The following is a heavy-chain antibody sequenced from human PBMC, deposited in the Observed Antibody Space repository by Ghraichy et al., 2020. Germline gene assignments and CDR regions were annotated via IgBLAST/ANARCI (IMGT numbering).Heavy chain of an antibody. CDR1: GFTFSSYS. CDR3: ARDGEYTSSYRSKYFQH. CDR2: ITSSSSTI. D-gene: IGHD6-6*01. J-gene: IGHJ1*01. Sequence: GESLNISCAASGFTFSSYSMNWVRQAPGEGLEWISYITSSSSTIYYADSVEGRFTISRDNARNSLYLQMNSLRDEDTAVYYCARDGEYTSSYRSKYFQHWGQGTLVTVSS. V-gene: IGHV3-48*02.